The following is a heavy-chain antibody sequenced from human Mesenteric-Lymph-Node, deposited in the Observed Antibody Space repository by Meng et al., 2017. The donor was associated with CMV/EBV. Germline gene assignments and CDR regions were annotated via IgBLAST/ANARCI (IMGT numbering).Heavy chain of an antibody. Sequence: GESLKISCAASGFTFSSYSMNWVRQAPGKGLEWVSSISSSSSYIYYADSVKGRFTISRDNAKNSLYLQMNSLRAEDTALYYCAKGEGVEWELLFYFDYWGQGTLVTVS. CDR1: GFTFSSYS. J-gene: IGHJ4*02. D-gene: IGHD1-26*01. CDR3: AKGEGVEWELLFYFDY. V-gene: IGHV3-21*04. CDR2: ISSSSSYI.